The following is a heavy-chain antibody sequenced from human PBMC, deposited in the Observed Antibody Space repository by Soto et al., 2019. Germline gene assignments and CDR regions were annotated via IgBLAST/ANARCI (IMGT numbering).Heavy chain of an antibody. J-gene: IGHJ5*02. V-gene: IGHV1-18*01. CDR3: ARDAGTDWFDP. CDR2: ISTYNGNT. D-gene: IGHD6-13*01. CDR1: GYTFTSYA. Sequence: QVQLVQSGAEVEKPGASVKVSCEASGYTFTSYAISWVRQAPGQGLEWMGRISTYNGNTNYAQKLQGRVTLTTDTSTSTAYMELRSLRSDDTAVYYCARDAGTDWFDPWGQGTLVTVSS.